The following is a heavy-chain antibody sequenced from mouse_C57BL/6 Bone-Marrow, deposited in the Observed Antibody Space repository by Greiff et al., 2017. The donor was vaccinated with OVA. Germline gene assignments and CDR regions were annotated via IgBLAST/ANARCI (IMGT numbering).Heavy chain of an antibody. CDR1: GYTFTSYW. D-gene: IGHD2-1*01. CDR2: IDPSDSYT. V-gene: IGHV1-59*01. J-gene: IGHJ2*01. CDR3: ARGGKRGY. Sequence: QVQLQQPGAELVRPGTSVKLSCKASGYTFTSYWMHWVKQRPGQGLEWIGVIDPSDSYTNYNQKFKGKATLTVDTSSSAAYMQLRSLTSEDSAVYYGARGGKRGYWGQGTTLTGSS.